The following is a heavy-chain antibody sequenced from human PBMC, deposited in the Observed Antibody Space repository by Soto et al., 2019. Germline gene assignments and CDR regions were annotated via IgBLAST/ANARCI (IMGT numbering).Heavy chain of an antibody. Sequence: PGGSLRLSCAASGFTFRSFTMNLVRQAPGKGLEWVSTISSNSAYIYYTDALRGRFTISRDNAKNTLHLQLNSLRAEDTAVYYCTRDASRDSSARGWFEPWGPGTLVTGSS. J-gene: IGHJ5*02. D-gene: IGHD6-13*01. CDR1: GFTFRSFT. CDR3: TRDASRDSSARGWFEP. CDR2: ISSNSAYI. V-gene: IGHV3-21*01.